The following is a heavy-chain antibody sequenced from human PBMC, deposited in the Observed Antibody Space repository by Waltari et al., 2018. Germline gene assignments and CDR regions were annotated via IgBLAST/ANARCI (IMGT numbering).Heavy chain of an antibody. Sequence: EVQLLESGGDLVQPGGSLRLSCAASGITFSNYAINWVRLAPGTGLGGVSAITGGNDIYYAYSVKGRFTISRDTSKDTVHLQMNGLRAEDTAVYYCATPFYNWDDPLHSWGQGTLVTVSS. J-gene: IGHJ4*02. CDR1: GITFSNYA. CDR2: ITGGNDI. D-gene: IGHD1-20*01. V-gene: IGHV3-23*01. CDR3: ATPFYNWDDPLHS.